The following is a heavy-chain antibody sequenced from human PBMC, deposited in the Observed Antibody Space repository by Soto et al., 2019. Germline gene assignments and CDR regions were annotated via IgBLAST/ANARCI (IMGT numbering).Heavy chain of an antibody. J-gene: IGHJ5*02. D-gene: IGHD4-17*01. V-gene: IGHV3-7*03. CDR3: ARVPRYYGGNTECWFDL. Sequence: EVQLVESGGGLVQPGGSLRLSCAASGFTFSSYWMSWVRQAPGKGLEWVANIKQDGSEKYYVDSVKGRFTISRDNAKNSLYLQMNSLRAEDTAVYYCARVPRYYGGNTECWFDLWGQGTLVTVSS. CDR1: GFTFSSYW. CDR2: IKQDGSEK.